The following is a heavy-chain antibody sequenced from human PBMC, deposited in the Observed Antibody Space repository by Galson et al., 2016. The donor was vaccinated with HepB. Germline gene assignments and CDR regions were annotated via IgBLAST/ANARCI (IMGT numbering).Heavy chain of an antibody. D-gene: IGHD5-12*01. CDR3: VRDDIVAPGEATYYFDL. CDR1: GFTFSSYE. J-gene: IGHJ5*02. Sequence: SLRLSCAASGFTFSSYEMNWVSQAPGKGLQWVAFISKSGSNVYYGDSVKGRFTISRDNAESTLYLHMHNLGAEDTAFYFCVRDDIVAPGEATYYFDLWGQGTLVSVSS. CDR2: ISKSGSNV. V-gene: IGHV3-48*03.